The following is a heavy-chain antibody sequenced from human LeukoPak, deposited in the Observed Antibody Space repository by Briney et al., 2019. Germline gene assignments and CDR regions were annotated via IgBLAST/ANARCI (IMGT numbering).Heavy chain of an antibody. CDR2: IKSISAGGTT. J-gene: IGHJ4*02. Sequence: PGGSLRLSCAASGFSFTDAWMAWVRQAPGKGPEWVGRIKSISAGGTTDYAAPVKGRFTISRDDSKNTLYLQVNSLKTEDTATYYCVTPPDWGPGTLVTVSS. CDR3: VTPPD. CDR1: GFSFTDAW. V-gene: IGHV3-15*01.